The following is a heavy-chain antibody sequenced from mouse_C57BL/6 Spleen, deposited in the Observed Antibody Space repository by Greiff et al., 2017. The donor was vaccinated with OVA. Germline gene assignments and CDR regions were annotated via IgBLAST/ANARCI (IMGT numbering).Heavy chain of an antibody. V-gene: IGHV3-6*01. CDR1: GYSITSGYY. J-gene: IGHJ3*01. D-gene: IGHD1-1*01. CDR2: ISYDGSN. CDR3: AKGDGYYGSRAWFAY. Sequence: EVKVEESGPGLVKPSQSLSLTCSVTGYSITSGYYWNWIRQFPGNKLEWMGYISYDGSNNYNPSLKNRISITRDTSKNQFFLKLNSVTTEDTATYYGAKGDGYYGSRAWFAYWGQGTLVTVSA.